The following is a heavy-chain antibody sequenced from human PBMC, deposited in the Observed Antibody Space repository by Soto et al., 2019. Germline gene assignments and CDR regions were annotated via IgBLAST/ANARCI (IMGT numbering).Heavy chain of an antibody. D-gene: IGHD2-21*01. V-gene: IGHV3-30-3*01. CDR3: ARSVNVVVSATVDY. CDR1: GFTFSNDA. Sequence: GGSPRLSFAASGFTFSNDAIHWFRQAPGKGLEWVAVISYDGSNKYYADSVKGRFTISRDNSRDTLSLQMNSLKPEDAAVYYCARSVNVVVSATVDYWGQGTLVTVSS. CDR2: ISYDGSNK. J-gene: IGHJ4*02.